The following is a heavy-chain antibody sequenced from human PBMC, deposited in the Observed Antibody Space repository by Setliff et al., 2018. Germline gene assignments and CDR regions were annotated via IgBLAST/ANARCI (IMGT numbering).Heavy chain of an antibody. CDR1: GGTFSSYA. V-gene: IGHV1-69*06. Sequence: GASVKVSCKASGGTFSSYAISWVRQAPGQGLEWMGRIIPIFGTANYAQKFQGRVTITADTSKNQVVLTMINMDPVDTATYYCGHRQGGNSFRVDNWGQGTLVTV. D-gene: IGHD1-26*01. CDR2: IIPIFGTA. J-gene: IGHJ4*02. CDR3: GHRQGGNSFRVDN.